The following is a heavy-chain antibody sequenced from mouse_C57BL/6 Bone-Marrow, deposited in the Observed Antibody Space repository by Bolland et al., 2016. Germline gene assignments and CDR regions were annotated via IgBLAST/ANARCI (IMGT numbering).Heavy chain of an antibody. V-gene: IGHV1-18*01. D-gene: IGHD2-4*01. J-gene: IGHJ4*01. CDR3: ARSTMITTAGYYAMDY. Sequence: IYNQKFKGKATLTVDKSSSTAYMELRSLTSEDTAVYYCARSTMITTAGYYAMDYWGQGTS.